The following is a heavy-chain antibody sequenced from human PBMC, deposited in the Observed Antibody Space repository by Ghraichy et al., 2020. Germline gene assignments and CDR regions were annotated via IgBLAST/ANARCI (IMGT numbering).Heavy chain of an antibody. J-gene: IGHJ4*02. Sequence: SETLSLTCAVYGGSFSGYYWSWIRQPPGKGLEWIGEINHSGSTNYNPSLKSRVTISVDTSKNQFSLKLSSVTAADTAVYYCARVRGDYSNYVFDYWGQGTLVTVSS. CDR3: ARVRGDYSNYVFDY. V-gene: IGHV4-34*01. CDR1: GGSFSGYY. CDR2: INHSGST. D-gene: IGHD4-11*01.